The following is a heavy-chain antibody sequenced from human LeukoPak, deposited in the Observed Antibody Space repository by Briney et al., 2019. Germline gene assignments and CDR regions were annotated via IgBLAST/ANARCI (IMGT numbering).Heavy chain of an antibody. CDR2: ISSSSSTI. J-gene: IGHJ4*01. V-gene: IGHV3-48*04. CDR3: ARGRFHLDSSVYSSFYH. CDR1: GFTFSSYA. Sequence: GGSLRLSCAASGFTFSSYAMNWVRQAPGKGLEWVSYISSSSSTIYYADSVKGRFTISRDNAKNSLYLQMNSLRAEDTAVYYCARGRFHLDSSVYSSFYHWGHGTLVTVSS. D-gene: IGHD3-22*01.